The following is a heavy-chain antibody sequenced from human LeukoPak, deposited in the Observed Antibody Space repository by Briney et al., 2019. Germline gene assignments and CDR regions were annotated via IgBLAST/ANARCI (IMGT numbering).Heavy chain of an antibody. CDR3: IRLFSAYRSADC. CDR1: GFTLSGSA. CDR2: IRTKVNDYAT. J-gene: IGHJ4*02. V-gene: IGHV3-73*01. D-gene: IGHD3-10*01. Sequence: GGSLRLSCAASGFTLSGSAMHWVRQASGKGLEWVGRIRTKVNDYATAYAASVKGRFTIFRDDSKNTAYLQMDSLTSEDTAVYYCIRLFSAYRSADCWGQGTLVTVSS.